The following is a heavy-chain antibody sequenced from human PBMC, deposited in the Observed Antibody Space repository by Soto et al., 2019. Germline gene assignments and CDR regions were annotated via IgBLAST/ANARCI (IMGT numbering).Heavy chain of an antibody. J-gene: IGHJ5*02. D-gene: IGHD3-22*01. Sequence: SETLSLTCSISGDSISNSHFYWAWIRQHPGEGQEWIGSIYHTGNAYYNPSLKSRVTISVDTSKNQFSLKLTSVTAADAALYYCARDFFDSSDYTTHWFDPWGQGTLVTVSS. V-gene: IGHV4-39*01. CDR3: ARDFFDSSDYTTHWFDP. CDR1: GDSISNSHFY. CDR2: IYHTGNA.